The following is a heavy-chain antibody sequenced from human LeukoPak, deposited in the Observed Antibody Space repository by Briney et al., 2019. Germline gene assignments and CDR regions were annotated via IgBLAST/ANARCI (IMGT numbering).Heavy chain of an antibody. CDR1: GGSISSYY. V-gene: IGHV4-59*01. D-gene: IGHD1-26*01. J-gene: IGHJ4*02. Sequence: SETLSLTCTVSGGSISSYYWSWIRQPPGKGLEWIGYIYYSGSTNYSPSLKSRVTISVDTSKNQFSLKLSSVTAADTAVYYCARSMVGATRFDYWGQGTLVTVSS. CDR3: ARSMVGATRFDY. CDR2: IYYSGST.